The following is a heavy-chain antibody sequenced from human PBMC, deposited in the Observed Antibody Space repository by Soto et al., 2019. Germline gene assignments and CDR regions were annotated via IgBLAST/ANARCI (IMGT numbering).Heavy chain of an antibody. J-gene: IGHJ4*02. CDR3: AMTTMSFFDY. CDR1: GGTFSSYA. D-gene: IGHD4-4*01. Sequence: AVKVSCKASGGTFSSYAISWVRQAPGQGLEWMGGIIPIFGTANYAQKFQGRVTITADESMSTAYMELSSLRSEDTAVYYCAMTTMSFFDYWGQGTLVTVYS. V-gene: IGHV1-69*13. CDR2: IIPIFGTA.